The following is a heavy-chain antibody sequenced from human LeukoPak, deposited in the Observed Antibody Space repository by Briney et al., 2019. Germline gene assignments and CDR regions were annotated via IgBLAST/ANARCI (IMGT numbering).Heavy chain of an antibody. V-gene: IGHV4-59*01. D-gene: IGHD3-3*01. CDR2: INYSGST. CDR1: GGSISSYY. Sequence: PSETLSLTCTVSGGSISSYYWSWIRQPPGKGLEWIGYINYSGSTNYNPSLKSRVTISVDTSKNQFSLKLSSVTAADTAVYYCARDLVGYDLWSGYLDYYGMDVWGQGTTVTVSS. CDR3: ARDLVGYDLWSGYLDYYGMDV. J-gene: IGHJ6*02.